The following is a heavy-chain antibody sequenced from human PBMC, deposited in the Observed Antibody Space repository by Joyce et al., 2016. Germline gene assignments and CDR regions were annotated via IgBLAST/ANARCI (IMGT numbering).Heavy chain of an antibody. V-gene: IGHV3-30*03. D-gene: IGHD3-3*01. J-gene: IGHJ6*03. CDR3: ARDYDPYYYYYMNV. CDR2: ISYDGSNR. Sequence: QVQLVESGGGVVQPGRSLRLSCAASGFTFSNYGMHWVRQAPGKGVEGGEIISYDGSNRHYADSVKGRFTISRDNSRNTLYLQMNRLRPEDTAAYYCARDYDPYYYYYMNVWGKGTTVTVSS. CDR1: GFTFSNYG.